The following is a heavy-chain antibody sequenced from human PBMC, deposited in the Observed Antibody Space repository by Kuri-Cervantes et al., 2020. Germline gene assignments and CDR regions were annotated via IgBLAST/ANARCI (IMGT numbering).Heavy chain of an antibody. CDR1: RFTFSTYT. Sequence: GESLKISCAASRFTFSTYTMSWVRQAPGKGLEWVSGISGSGGSASYADSVKGRFTISRDNSKNTLYLQMNSLRVEDTAVYFCARLGYCNGGGCYPAYSQAFDNWGQGTMVTVSS. V-gene: IGHV3-23*01. D-gene: IGHD2-15*01. J-gene: IGHJ3*02. CDR3: ARLGYCNGGGCYPAYSQAFDN. CDR2: ISGSGGSA.